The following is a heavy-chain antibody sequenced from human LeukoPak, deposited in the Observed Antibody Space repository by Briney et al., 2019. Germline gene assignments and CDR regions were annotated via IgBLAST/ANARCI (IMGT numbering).Heavy chain of an antibody. Sequence: SETLSLTCTVSGGSISSYYWSWIRQPPGKGLEWLGYIYYSGSTNYNPSLKSRVTISVDTSKNQFSLKLSSVTAADTAVYYCARATSGIVGASLFDYWGQGTLVTVSS. D-gene: IGHD1-26*01. CDR2: IYYSGST. CDR3: ARATSGIVGASLFDY. J-gene: IGHJ4*02. CDR1: GGSISSYY. V-gene: IGHV4-59*12.